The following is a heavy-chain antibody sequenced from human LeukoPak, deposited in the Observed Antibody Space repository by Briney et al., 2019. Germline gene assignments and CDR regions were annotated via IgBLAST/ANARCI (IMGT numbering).Heavy chain of an antibody. V-gene: IGHV3-15*07. CDR2: IKNKADGGTT. CDR3: AKDMDYDYFQH. Sequence: GGSLRLSCAASGFTFSNAWMNWVRQAPGKGLEWVGRIKNKADGGTTEYAAPVKDRFTISRDDSKNTLYLQMSSLKTEDTAVYYCAKDMDYDYFQHWGQGTLVTVSS. CDR1: GFTFSNAW. J-gene: IGHJ1*01. D-gene: IGHD4-17*01.